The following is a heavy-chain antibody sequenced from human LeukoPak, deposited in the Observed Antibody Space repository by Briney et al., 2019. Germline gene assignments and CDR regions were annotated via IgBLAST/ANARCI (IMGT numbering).Heavy chain of an antibody. D-gene: IGHD1-7*01. CDR3: AKDQGITGTTYYFDY. CDR1: GFTFSSYA. V-gene: IGHV3-23*01. Sequence: GGSLRLSCAASGFTFSSYAMSWVRQAPGKGLEWVSGISGDGDSTYYADSVKGRFTISRDNSKNTLYLQMNSLRAEDTAIYYCAKDQGITGTTYYFDYWGQGTLVTVSS. J-gene: IGHJ4*02. CDR2: ISGDGDST.